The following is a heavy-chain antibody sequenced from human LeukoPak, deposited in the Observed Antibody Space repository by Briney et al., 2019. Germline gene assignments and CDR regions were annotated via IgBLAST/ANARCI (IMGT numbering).Heavy chain of an antibody. J-gene: IGHJ6*03. D-gene: IGHD1-26*01. Sequence: GGSLRLSCAASRFTFSSYSMNWVRQAPGKGLEWVSVISNSGGATYYADSVKGRFTISRDNSKNTLYLQMNSLRAEDTAVYYCARGTQWELRLYYYYYMDVWGKGTTVTISS. CDR1: RFTFSSYS. V-gene: IGHV3-23*01. CDR2: ISNSGGAT. CDR3: ARGTQWELRLYYYYYMDV.